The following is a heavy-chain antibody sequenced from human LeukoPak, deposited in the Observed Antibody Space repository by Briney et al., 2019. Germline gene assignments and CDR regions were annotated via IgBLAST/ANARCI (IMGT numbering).Heavy chain of an antibody. CDR2: VSGSGVST. V-gene: IGHV3-23*01. D-gene: IGHD2-2*01. CDR3: AKEAPHCSSTSCYVEF. CDR1: GFTFSSYA. Sequence: GGYLRLSCAASGFTFSSYAMNWVRQAPGKGLEWVASVSGSGVSTYYADSVKGRFTISRDNSRNTLYLQMNSLRAEDTAVYYCAKEAPHCSSTSCYVEFWGQGTLVTVSS. J-gene: IGHJ4*02.